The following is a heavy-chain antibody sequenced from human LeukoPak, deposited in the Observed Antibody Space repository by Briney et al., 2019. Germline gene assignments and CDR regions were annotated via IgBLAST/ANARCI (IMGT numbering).Heavy chain of an antibody. CDR1: GYTFTSHD. D-gene: IGHD3-3*01. Sequence: ASVKVSCKASGYTFTSHDINWVRQATGQGLEWMGWMNPNSGNTGYAQKFQGRVTITRDTSASTAYMELSSLRSEDMAVYYCARARYETRIWPKSRYDYYHYMDVWGKGTTVTVSS. J-gene: IGHJ6*03. CDR3: ARARYETRIWPKSRYDYYHYMDV. CDR2: MNPNSGNT. V-gene: IGHV1-8*03.